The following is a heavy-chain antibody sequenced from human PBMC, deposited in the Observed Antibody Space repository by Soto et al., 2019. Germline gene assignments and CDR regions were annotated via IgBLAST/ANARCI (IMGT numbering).Heavy chain of an antibody. CDR2: SSPDGST. CDR1: GFSLRSQW. CDR3: SVSIFGVVHY. D-gene: IGHD3-3*01. V-gene: IGHV3-74*03. J-gene: IGHJ4*02. Sequence: EAQVVESGGGLAQPGGSLRLSCAASGFSLRSQWMHWIRQTPGKGLEWVSCSSPDGSTLYADSVKGRFTISRDNAKNTVYVQMNSLRVEDTAMYYCSVSIFGVVHYWGQGTLVTVSS.